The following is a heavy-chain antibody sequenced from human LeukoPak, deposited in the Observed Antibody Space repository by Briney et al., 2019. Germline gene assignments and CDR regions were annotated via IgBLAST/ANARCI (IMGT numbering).Heavy chain of an antibody. CDR3: ARVGDYGSGSYYSYSY. Sequence: ASVKVSCKASGYTFTGYYMHWVRQAPGQGREWMGWINPNSGGTNYTQKFPGRVTMTRDTSISTAYMELSRLRSDDTAVYYRARVGDYGSGSYYSYSYWGQGTLVTVSS. D-gene: IGHD3-10*01. J-gene: IGHJ4*02. CDR1: GYTFTGYY. V-gene: IGHV1-2*02. CDR2: INPNSGGT.